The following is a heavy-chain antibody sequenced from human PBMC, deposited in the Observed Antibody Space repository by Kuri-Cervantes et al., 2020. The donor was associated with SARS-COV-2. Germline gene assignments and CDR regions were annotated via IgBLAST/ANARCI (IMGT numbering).Heavy chain of an antibody. Sequence: GSLRLSCTVSGGSISSYYWSWIRQPPGKGLEWIGEINHSGSTNYNPSLKSRVTISVDTSKNQFSLKLSSVTAADTAVYYCARARIYCSSTSCRPMAFDIWGQGTMVTVSS. CDR2: INHSGST. D-gene: IGHD2-2*01. J-gene: IGHJ3*02. V-gene: IGHV4-34*01. CDR3: ARARIYCSSTSCRPMAFDI. CDR1: GGSISSYY.